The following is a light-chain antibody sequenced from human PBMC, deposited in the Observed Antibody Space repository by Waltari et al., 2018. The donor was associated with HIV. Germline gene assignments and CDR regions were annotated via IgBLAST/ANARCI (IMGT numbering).Light chain of an antibody. CDR2: DDS. V-gene: IGLV3-21*02. J-gene: IGLJ2*01. CDR1: SIGSKT. Sequence: SYVLTQPPSVSVAPGQTARISCGGNSIGSKTVHWYQQKPGQAPVLVIYDDSDRPSGIPEQFSGSNSGNTATLTLSRVEAGDEADYFCQVWDADSDHGVFGGGTKLTVL. CDR3: QVWDADSDHGV.